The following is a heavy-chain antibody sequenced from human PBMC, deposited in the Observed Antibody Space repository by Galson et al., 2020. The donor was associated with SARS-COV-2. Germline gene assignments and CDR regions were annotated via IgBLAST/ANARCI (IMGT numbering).Heavy chain of an antibody. CDR3: AREGTIFGVVSNWFDP. CDR1: GFTFSSYS. CDR2: ISSSSSTI. Sequence: GESLKISCAASGFTFSSYSMNWVRQAPGKGLEWVSYISSSSSTIYYADSVKGRFTISRDNAKNSLYLQMNSLRAEDTAVYYCAREGTIFGVVSNWFDPWGQGTLVTVSS. J-gene: IGHJ5*02. V-gene: IGHV3-48*04. D-gene: IGHD3-3*01.